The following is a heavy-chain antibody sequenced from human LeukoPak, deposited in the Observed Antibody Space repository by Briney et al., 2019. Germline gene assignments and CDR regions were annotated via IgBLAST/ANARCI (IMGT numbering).Heavy chain of an antibody. V-gene: IGHV4-30-4*08. D-gene: IGHD3-22*01. Sequence: PSQTLSLTCTVSGGSISSGDYYWSWIRQPPGKGLEWIGYIYYSGSTYYNPSLKSRVTISVDTSKNQFSLKLSSVTAADTAVYYCARGGLPSVVVFDYWGQGTLVTVSS. J-gene: IGHJ4*02. CDR2: IYYSGST. CDR1: GGSISSGDYY. CDR3: ARGGLPSVVVFDY.